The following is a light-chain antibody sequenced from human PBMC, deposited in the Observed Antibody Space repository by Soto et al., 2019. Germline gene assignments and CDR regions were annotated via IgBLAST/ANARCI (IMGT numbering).Light chain of an antibody. CDR3: QQRSNWPRFT. Sequence: EIVLTQSPATLSLSPGERATLSCRASQSVSSYLAWYRQKPGQAPRLLIYDASNRATGIPARFSGSRSGTDCTLPISRLDPEVFAVYYYQQRSNWPRFTFGPGTKVDIK. V-gene: IGKV3-11*01. J-gene: IGKJ3*01. CDR1: QSVSSY. CDR2: DAS.